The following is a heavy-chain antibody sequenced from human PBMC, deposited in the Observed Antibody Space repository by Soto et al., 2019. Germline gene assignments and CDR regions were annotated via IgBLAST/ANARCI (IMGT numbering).Heavy chain of an antibody. CDR2: IYPGDSDT. Sequence: GESLKISCKGSGYSFTSYWIGWVRQMPGKGLEWMGIIYPGDSDTRYSPSFQGQVTISADKSISTAYLQWSSLKASDTAMYYCASHGGPPVTTPRRWFDPWGQGTLVTVSS. V-gene: IGHV5-51*01. CDR3: ASHGGPPVTTPRRWFDP. D-gene: IGHD4-17*01. CDR1: GYSFTSYW. J-gene: IGHJ5*02.